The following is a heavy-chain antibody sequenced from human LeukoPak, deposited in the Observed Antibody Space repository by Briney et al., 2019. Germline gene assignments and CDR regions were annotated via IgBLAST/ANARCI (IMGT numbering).Heavy chain of an antibody. J-gene: IGHJ4*02. D-gene: IGHD5-18*01. V-gene: IGHV4-34*01. Sequence: SETLSLTCAVYGGSFSGYYWSWIRQPPGKGLEWIGEINHSGSTNYNPSLKSRVTISVDTSKNQFSLKLSSVTAADTAVYYCARLAMEAYYFDYWGQGTLVTVSS. CDR1: GGSFSGYY. CDR2: INHSGST. CDR3: ARLAMEAYYFDY.